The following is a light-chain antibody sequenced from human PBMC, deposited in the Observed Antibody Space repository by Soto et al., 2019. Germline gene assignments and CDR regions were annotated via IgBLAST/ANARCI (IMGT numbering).Light chain of an antibody. CDR3: QQYGSSPVT. J-gene: IGKJ2*01. CDR1: QSLYNSY. Sequence: EIVLTQSPGTLSLSTGERATLSCRASQSLYNSYLASYQQKPDQAPRLLIYSASSRATGIPDRFSGSGSGTDFTLAISRLEPGDFAVYYCQQYGSSPVTFGQGTKLEIK. V-gene: IGKV3-20*01. CDR2: SAS.